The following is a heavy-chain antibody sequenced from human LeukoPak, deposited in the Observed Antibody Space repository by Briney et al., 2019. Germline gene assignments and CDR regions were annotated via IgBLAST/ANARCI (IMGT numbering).Heavy chain of an antibody. CDR1: GFTFSSYE. CDR3: ARENTDDAFDI. Sequence: GGSLRLSCAASGFTFSSYEMNWVRQAPGKGLEWVSYISSSGGTRYYADSVKGRLTISRDNAKNSLYLQMNSLRAEDTAVYYCARENTDDAFDIWGQETMVTVSS. CDR2: ISSSGGTR. D-gene: IGHD1/OR15-1a*01. J-gene: IGHJ3*02. V-gene: IGHV3-48*03.